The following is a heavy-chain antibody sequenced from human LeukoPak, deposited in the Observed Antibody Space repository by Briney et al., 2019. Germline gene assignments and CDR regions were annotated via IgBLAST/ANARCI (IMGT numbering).Heavy chain of an antibody. J-gene: IGHJ4*02. CDR2: IIPIFGTA. D-gene: IGHD3-22*01. V-gene: IGHV1-69*13. CDR3: ARAPLYDSSGYHFDY. Sequence: ASVKVSCKASGGTFSSYAISWVRQAPGQGLEWMGGIIPIFGTANYAQKFQGRVTITADESTSTAYMELSSLRSEDTAVYYCARAPLYDSSGYHFDYWGQGTLVTVSS. CDR1: GGTFSSYA.